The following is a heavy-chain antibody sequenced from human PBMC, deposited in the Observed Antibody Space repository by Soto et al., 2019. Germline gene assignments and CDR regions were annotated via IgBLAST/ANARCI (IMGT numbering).Heavy chain of an antibody. Sequence: QVQLQESGPGPVNPSQTLSLTCTVSGDSINNGDYYWSWVRHHPVKGLEWIGYIYYSGATSNNPSLKGRVTISLDTSESHFSLRLSSVTAADTAVYYCSREGYNYNGMDVWGQGTTVTVSS. CDR2: IYYSGAT. J-gene: IGHJ6*02. CDR1: GDSINNGDYY. V-gene: IGHV4-31*03. CDR3: SREGYNYNGMDV.